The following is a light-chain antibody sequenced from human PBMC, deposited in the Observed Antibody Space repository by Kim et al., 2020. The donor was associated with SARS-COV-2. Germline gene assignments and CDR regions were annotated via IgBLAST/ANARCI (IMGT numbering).Light chain of an antibody. V-gene: IGKV1-33*01. Sequence: DIQMTQSPSSLSASVGDRVTITCQASQDISNYLNWYQQKPGKAPKLLIYDASNLERGVPSRFSGSGSGTDFTFTIISLQPEDIATYYCQQYDYPSYSFGQGTKLEI. CDR2: DAS. CDR1: QDISNY. CDR3: QQYDYPSYS. J-gene: IGKJ2*01.